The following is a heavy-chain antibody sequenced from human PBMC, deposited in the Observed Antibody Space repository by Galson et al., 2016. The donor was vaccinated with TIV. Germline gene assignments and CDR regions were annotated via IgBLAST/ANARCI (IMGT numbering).Heavy chain of an antibody. D-gene: IGHD3-22*01. J-gene: IGHJ4*02. CDR3: AKMDSSGFDYVRRFDF. CDR2: ISAGGSRT. Sequence: SLRLSCAASGFTFSSFAMTWVRQAPGKGLEWVSRISAGGSRTDYADSVKGRFTISRDNPKNTLYLQMSSLSADDTAVYFCAKMDSSGFDYVRRFDFWGQGTLATVSS. CDR1: GFTFSSFA. V-gene: IGHV3-23*01.